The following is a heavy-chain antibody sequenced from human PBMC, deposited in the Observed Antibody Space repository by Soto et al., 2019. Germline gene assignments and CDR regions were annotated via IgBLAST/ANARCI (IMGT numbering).Heavy chain of an antibody. Sequence: QITLKESGPTLVKPTQTLTLTCTFSGFSLSTSGVGVGWIRQPPGKALEWLALIYWDDDKRYSPSLKSRLTNTQDTPKNQGVLTMNNKDPWETATYFRAHRRALGLEFMDGRGKGTTVTLPS. J-gene: IGHJ6*01. V-gene: IGHV2-5*02. CDR3: AHRRALGLEFMDG. CDR2: IYWDDDK. CDR1: GFSLSTSGVG.